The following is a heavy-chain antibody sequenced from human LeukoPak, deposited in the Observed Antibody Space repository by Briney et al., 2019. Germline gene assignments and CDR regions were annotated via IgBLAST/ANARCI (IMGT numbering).Heavy chain of an antibody. V-gene: IGHV3-9*01. CDR1: GFTFDDYA. J-gene: IGHJ4*02. Sequence: GGSLRLSCAASGFTFDDYAMHWVRQAPGKGLEWVSGISWNSGSIGYADSVKGRFTISRDNAKNSLYLQMNSLRAEDTAVYYCARDGPYYYDSSGYYYWGQGTLVTVSS. CDR2: ISWNSGSI. CDR3: ARDGPYYYDSSGYYY. D-gene: IGHD3-22*01.